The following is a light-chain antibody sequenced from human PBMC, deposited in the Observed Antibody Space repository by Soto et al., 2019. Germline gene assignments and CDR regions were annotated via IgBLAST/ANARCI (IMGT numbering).Light chain of an antibody. V-gene: IGLV2-14*01. CDR3: SSYTTSNTRQIV. Sequence: HSALTQPASVSGSPGQSITISCTGTSSDVGGYNYVSWYQQHPGKAPKFMIYDVSNRPSGVSNRFSGSKSGNTASLTISGLQAEDEADYYCSSYTTSNTRQIVFGSGTKLIVL. CDR2: DVS. J-gene: IGLJ1*01. CDR1: SSDVGGYNY.